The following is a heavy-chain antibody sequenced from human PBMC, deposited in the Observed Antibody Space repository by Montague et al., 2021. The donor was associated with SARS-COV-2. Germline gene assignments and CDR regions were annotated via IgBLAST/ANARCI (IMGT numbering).Heavy chain of an antibody. CDR1: GDSISSNIW. V-gene: IGHV4-4*02. J-gene: IGHJ5*02. CDR3: ARHRNYGDHSLDNWFHP. Sequence: SETLSLTCDVSGDSISSNIWWSWVRQTPEKGLQLIGEIYHNGGTNYNPSLRRRLTISIDTSKNQFSLKLTSVTAADTAVYYCARHRNYGDHSLDNWFHPWGQGTLVTVSS. CDR2: IYHNGGT. D-gene: IGHD4-17*01.